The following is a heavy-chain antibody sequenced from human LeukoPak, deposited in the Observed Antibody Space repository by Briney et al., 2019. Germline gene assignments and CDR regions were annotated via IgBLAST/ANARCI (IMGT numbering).Heavy chain of an antibody. Sequence: ASVKVSCKASGYTFTSYGISWVRQAPGQGLEWMGWISAYNGNTNYAQKLQGRVTMTTDTSTSTAYMELRSLRSDDTAVYYCARPNYDFWSGKRYYMDVWGKGTTVTVSS. CDR2: ISAYNGNT. CDR3: ARPNYDFWSGKRYYMDV. J-gene: IGHJ6*03. CDR1: GYTFTSYG. V-gene: IGHV1-18*01. D-gene: IGHD3-3*01.